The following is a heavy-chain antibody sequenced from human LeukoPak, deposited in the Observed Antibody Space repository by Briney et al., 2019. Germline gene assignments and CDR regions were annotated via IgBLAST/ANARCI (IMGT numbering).Heavy chain of an antibody. V-gene: IGHV4-34*01. CDR3: AREKNWFDP. CDR2: INHSGST. Sequence: PSETLSLTCAVYGGSFSGYYWSWIRQPPGKGLEWIGEINHSGSTNYNPSLKSRVTISVDTPKNQFSLKLSSVTAADTAVYYCAREKNWFDPWGQGTLVTVSS. J-gene: IGHJ5*02. CDR1: GGSFSGYY.